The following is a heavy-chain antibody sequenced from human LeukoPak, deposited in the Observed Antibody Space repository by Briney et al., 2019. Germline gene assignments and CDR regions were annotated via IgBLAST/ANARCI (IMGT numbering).Heavy chain of an antibody. CDR2: INPNSGGT. J-gene: IGHJ4*02. D-gene: IGHD1-26*01. Sequence: GASVKVSCKASGYTFTGYYMHWVRQAPGQGLEWMGWINPNSGGTNYAQKLQGRVTMTTETSTSTAYMELRSLRSDDTAVYYCARDRGPRELLRVDYWGQGTLVTVSS. CDR1: GYTFTGYY. CDR3: ARDRGPRELLRVDY. V-gene: IGHV1-2*02.